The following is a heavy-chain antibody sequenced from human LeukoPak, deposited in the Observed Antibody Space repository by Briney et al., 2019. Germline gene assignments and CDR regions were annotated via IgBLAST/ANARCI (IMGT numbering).Heavy chain of an antibody. V-gene: IGHV1-18*01. Sequence: ASVKVSCKASGYTFTSYGISWVRQAPGQGLEWMGWISAYNGNTNYVQKFQGRVTTTPDTSTSTAYMELSRLRSDDTAVYYCARVAGAAGSYYYYYMDVWGKGTTVTISS. CDR3: ARVAGAAGSYYYYYMDV. CDR1: GYTFTSYG. CDR2: ISAYNGNT. D-gene: IGHD6-13*01. J-gene: IGHJ6*03.